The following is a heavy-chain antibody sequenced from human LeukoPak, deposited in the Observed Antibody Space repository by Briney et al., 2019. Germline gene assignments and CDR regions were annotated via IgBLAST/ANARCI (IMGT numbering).Heavy chain of an antibody. CDR1: GFTFSSHS. J-gene: IGHJ4*02. D-gene: IGHD3-10*01. Sequence: GGSLRLSCAASGFTFSSHSMNWVRQAPGKGLEWVSYISSSSSTIYYADSVKGRFTISRDNAKNSLYLQMNSLRDEDTAVYYCARGAYYYGSGTPGCFDYWGQGTLVTVSS. CDR2: ISSSSSTI. V-gene: IGHV3-48*02. CDR3: ARGAYYYGSGTPGCFDY.